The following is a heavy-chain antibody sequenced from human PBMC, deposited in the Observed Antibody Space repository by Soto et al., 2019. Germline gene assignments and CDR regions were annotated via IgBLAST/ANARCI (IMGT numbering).Heavy chain of an antibody. CDR2: ISYDGSNK. CDR1: GFTFSSYG. D-gene: IGHD3-10*01. CDR3: AKEFGELPYYYYGMDV. V-gene: IGHV3-30*18. J-gene: IGHJ6*02. Sequence: GGSLRLSCAASGFTFSSYGMHWVRQAPGKGLEWVAVISYDGSNKYYADSVKGRFTISRDNSKNTLYLQMNSLRAEDTAVYYCAKEFGELPYYYYGMDVWGQGTTVTVSS.